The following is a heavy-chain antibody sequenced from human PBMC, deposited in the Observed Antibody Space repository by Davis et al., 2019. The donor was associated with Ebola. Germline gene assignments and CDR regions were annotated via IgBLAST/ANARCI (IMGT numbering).Heavy chain of an antibody. D-gene: IGHD3-10*01. V-gene: IGHV3-11*06. J-gene: IGHJ4*02. Sequence: GESLKISCAASGFTFSDYYMSWIRQAPGKGLEWVSYISSSSSYTNYADSVKGRFTISRDNAKNSLYLQMNSLRAEDTAVYYCARDESGWARNFDYWGQGTLVTVSS. CDR3: ARDESGWARNFDY. CDR2: ISSSSSYT. CDR1: GFTFSDYY.